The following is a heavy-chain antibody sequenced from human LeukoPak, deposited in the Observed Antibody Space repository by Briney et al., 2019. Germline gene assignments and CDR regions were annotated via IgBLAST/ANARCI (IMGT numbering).Heavy chain of an antibody. D-gene: IGHD2-2*01. CDR1: GFTFSSYG. CDR3: ARDSRGNFDY. CDR2: ISGSGGST. J-gene: IGHJ4*02. Sequence: GGTLRLSCAASGFTFSSYGMSWVRQAPGKGLEWVSAISGSGGSTYYADSVKGRFTISRDNSKNTLYLQMNSLRAEDTAVYYCARDSRGNFDYWGQGTLVTVSS. V-gene: IGHV3-23*01.